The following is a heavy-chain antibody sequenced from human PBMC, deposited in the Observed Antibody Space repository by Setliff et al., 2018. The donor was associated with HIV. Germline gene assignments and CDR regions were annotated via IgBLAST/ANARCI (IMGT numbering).Heavy chain of an antibody. D-gene: IGHD3-10*01. CDR2: IYTSGST. Sequence: LSLTCTVSGGSISSHYWSWIRQPAGKGLEWIGRIYTSGSTNYNPSLKSRVTMSVDTSKNQFSLKLSSVTAADTAVYYCASGGPLGWVRGVSNRFDPWGQGTLVTVSS. CDR1: GGSISSHY. V-gene: IGHV4-4*07. J-gene: IGHJ5*02. CDR3: ASGGPLGWVRGVSNRFDP.